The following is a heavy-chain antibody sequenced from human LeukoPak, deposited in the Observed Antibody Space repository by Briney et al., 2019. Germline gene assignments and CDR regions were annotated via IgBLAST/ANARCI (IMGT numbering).Heavy chain of an antibody. CDR1: GFTFSAYQ. CDR3: CTSPSFGSSWYQFNY. CDR2: VSTGSNYI. D-gene: IGHD6-13*01. J-gene: IGHJ4*02. Sequence: GGSLRLSCAGSGFTFSAYQMNWVRQAPGKGLEWVSSVSTGSNYIYYADSVKGRFTISRDNSKNTLYLQMNSLRAEDTAVYYCCTSPSFGSSWYQFNYWGQGALVTVSS. V-gene: IGHV3-21*04.